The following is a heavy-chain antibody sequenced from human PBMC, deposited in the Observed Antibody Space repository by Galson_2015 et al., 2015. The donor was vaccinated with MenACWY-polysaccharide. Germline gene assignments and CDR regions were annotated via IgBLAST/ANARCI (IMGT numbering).Heavy chain of an antibody. V-gene: IGHV3-9*01. CDR1: GFTFDDYA. CDR2: ISWNSGSI. J-gene: IGHJ4*02. Sequence: SLRLSCAASGFTFDDYAMHWVRQAPGKGLEWVSGISWNSGSIGYADSVKGRFTISRDNAKNSLYLQMNSLRAEDTALYYCAKDTDPFGVSTGDYWGQGTLVTVSS. D-gene: IGHD5/OR15-5a*01. CDR3: AKDTDPFGVSTGDY.